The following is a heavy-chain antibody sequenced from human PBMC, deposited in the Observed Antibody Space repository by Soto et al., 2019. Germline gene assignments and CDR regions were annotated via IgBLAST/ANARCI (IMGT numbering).Heavy chain of an antibody. J-gene: IGHJ4*02. CDR3: VCSSSGYFDY. V-gene: IGHV1-69*02. D-gene: IGHD6-6*01. CDR1: GGTFSSYT. Sequence: QVQLVQSGAEVKKPGSSVKVSCKASGGTFSSYTISWVRQAPGQGLEWMGRIIPILGIANYAQKFQGRVTITADKSTSTAYMELSSLRTGDTAVYYCVCSSSGYFDYWGQGTLVTVSS. CDR2: IIPILGIA.